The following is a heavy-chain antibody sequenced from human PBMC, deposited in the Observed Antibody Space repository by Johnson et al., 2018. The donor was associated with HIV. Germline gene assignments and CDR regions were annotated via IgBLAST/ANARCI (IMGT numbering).Heavy chain of an antibody. CDR3: ARGQGGIQLWFDGFDI. J-gene: IGHJ3*02. CDR2: INWNGGST. V-gene: IGHV3-20*04. Sequence: VQLVESGGALVQPGRSLRLSCAASGFTFADYGMSWVRQATGKGLEWVSGINWNGGSTGYADSVKGRFTISRDNAKNSLYLQMNSLRAEDMAVYYCARGQGGIQLWFDGFDIWGQGTMVTVSS. CDR1: GFTFADYG. D-gene: IGHD5-18*01.